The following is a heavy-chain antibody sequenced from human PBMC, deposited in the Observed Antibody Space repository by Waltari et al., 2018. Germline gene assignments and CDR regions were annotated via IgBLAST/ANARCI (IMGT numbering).Heavy chain of an antibody. CDR3: SKVEGDYYYGMDV. V-gene: IGHV3-23*01. CDR2: ISGSGGTT. CDR1: GFTFGGYA. J-gene: IGHJ6*02. D-gene: IGHD3-16*01. Sequence: EVQLLESGGGLVQPGGPGGLPCPASGFTFGGYAMGWVRQAPGQGLEWVSAISGSGGTTYYADSVKGRFTISRDNSKNTLYLQMNSLRAEDTAVYYCSKVEGDYYYGMDVWGQGTTVTVSS.